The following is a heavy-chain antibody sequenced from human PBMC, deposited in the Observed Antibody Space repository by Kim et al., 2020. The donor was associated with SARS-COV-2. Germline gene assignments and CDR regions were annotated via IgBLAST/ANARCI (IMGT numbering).Heavy chain of an antibody. Sequence: GGSLRLSCVASGFNFSNQGMHWVRQAPGKGLVWVGIVSSEGRNTNYAGSVKGRFTISRDNTKNTLYLQMNRLRAEDTARYFCVQEAAFTTVVVDYYFVYWGEGPLVTVPS. CDR2: VSSEGRNT. J-gene: IGHJ4*02. V-gene: IGHV3-30*18. D-gene: IGHD2-15*01. CDR1: GFNFSNQG. CDR3: VQEAAFTTVVVDYYFVY.